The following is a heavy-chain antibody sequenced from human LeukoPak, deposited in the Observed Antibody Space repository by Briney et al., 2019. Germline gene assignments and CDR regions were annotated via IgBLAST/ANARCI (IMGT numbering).Heavy chain of an antibody. D-gene: IGHD3-3*01. Sequence: ASVKVSCKASGYTFTSYGISWVRQAPGQGLEWMGWINTNTGNPTYAQGFAGRFVFSLDTSVSTAYLQISSLKAEDTAVYYCARPGRMAIFGVVSLDYWGQGTLVTVSS. CDR1: GYTFTSYG. V-gene: IGHV7-4-1*02. CDR3: ARPGRMAIFGVVSLDY. J-gene: IGHJ4*02. CDR2: INTNTGNP.